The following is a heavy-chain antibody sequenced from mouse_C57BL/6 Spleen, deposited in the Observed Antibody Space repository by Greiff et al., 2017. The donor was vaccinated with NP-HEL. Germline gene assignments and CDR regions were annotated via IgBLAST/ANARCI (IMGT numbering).Heavy chain of an antibody. Sequence: VKLQESGPELVKPGASVKISCKASGYAFSSSWMNWVKQRPGKGLEWIGRIYPGDGDTNYNGKFKGKATLTADKSSSTAYMQLSSLTSEDSAVYFCARDGITTADYWGQGTTLTVSS. CDR3: ARDGITTADY. J-gene: IGHJ2*01. D-gene: IGHD1-2*01. CDR2: IYPGDGDT. CDR1: GYAFSSSW. V-gene: IGHV1-82*01.